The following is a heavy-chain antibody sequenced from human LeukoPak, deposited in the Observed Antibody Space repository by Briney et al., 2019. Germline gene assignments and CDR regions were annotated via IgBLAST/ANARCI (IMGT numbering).Heavy chain of an antibody. CDR3: ASGGRISS. CDR1: GFTFSNAW. CDR2: ISPSGSSI. J-gene: IGHJ4*02. Sequence: GGSLRLSCAASGFTFSNAWMSWVRQAPGKGLEWVPYISPSGSSIYYADSVKGRFTISRDNAKNSLFLQMNSLRAEDTAVYYCASGGRISSWGQGTLVTVSS. V-gene: IGHV3-11*04. D-gene: IGHD3-16*01.